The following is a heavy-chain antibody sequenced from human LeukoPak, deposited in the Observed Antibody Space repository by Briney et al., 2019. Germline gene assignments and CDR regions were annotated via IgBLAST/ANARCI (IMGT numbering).Heavy chain of an antibody. V-gene: IGHV3-30-3*01. Sequence: QPGRSLRLSCAASGLTFSSYAMHWVRQAPGKGLEWVAIISYDGSNKYYADSVKGRFTISRDNSKNTLYLQMNSLRAEDTAVYYCASDRRGGDCYSCLPFYWGQGTLVTVSS. CDR2: ISYDGSNK. CDR3: ASDRRGGDCYSCLPFY. J-gene: IGHJ4*02. D-gene: IGHD2-21*02. CDR1: GLTFSSYA.